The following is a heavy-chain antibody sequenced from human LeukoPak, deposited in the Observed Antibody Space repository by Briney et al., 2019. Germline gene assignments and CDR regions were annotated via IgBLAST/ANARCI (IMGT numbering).Heavy chain of an antibody. Sequence: ASVEDSCKASGCTFRSYAISWVRPAPGQGLEWMGGIIPIFGTANYAQKFQGRVTITADKSTSTAYMELSSLRSEDTAVYYCASLYCSSTSCPNDYWGQGTLVTVSS. CDR2: IIPIFGTA. CDR1: GCTFRSYA. V-gene: IGHV1-69*06. D-gene: IGHD2-2*01. J-gene: IGHJ4*02. CDR3: ASLYCSSTSCPNDY.